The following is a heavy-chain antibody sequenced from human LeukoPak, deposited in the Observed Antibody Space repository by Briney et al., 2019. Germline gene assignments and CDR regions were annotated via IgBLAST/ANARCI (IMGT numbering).Heavy chain of an antibody. J-gene: IGHJ4*02. CDR1: GGSFSGYY. CDR3: ARGRNWGLRRSPFDY. V-gene: IGHV4-34*01. D-gene: IGHD7-27*01. CDR2: INHSGST. Sequence: PSETLSLTCAVYGGSFSGYYWSWIRQPPGKGLEWIGEINHSGSTNYNPSLKSRVTISVDTSKNQFSLKLSSVTAADTAVYYCARGRNWGLRRSPFDYWGQGTLVTVFS.